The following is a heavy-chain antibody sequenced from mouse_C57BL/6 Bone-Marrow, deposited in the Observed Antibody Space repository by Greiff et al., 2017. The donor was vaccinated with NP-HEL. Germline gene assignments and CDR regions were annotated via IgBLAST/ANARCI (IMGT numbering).Heavy chain of an antibody. Sequence: VQLQQSGAELARPGASVKLSCKASGYTFTSYGISWVKQRTGQGLEWIGEIYPRSGNTYYNEKFKGKATLTADKSSSTAYMALRSLTSEDSAVYFCARWSNWGFAYWGQGTLVTVSA. D-gene: IGHD4-1*01. J-gene: IGHJ3*01. CDR3: ARWSNWGFAY. CDR1: GYTFTSYG. CDR2: IYPRSGNT. V-gene: IGHV1-81*01.